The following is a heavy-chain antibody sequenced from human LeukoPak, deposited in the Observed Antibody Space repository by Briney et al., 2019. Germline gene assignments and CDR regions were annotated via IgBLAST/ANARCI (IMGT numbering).Heavy chain of an antibody. J-gene: IGHJ4*02. V-gene: IGHV1-2*02. CDR1: GYTFTDYY. CDR2: INPNGGGT. Sequence: ASVKVSCRASGYTFTDYYIHSVRQAPGKGGEWMGWINPNGGGTNYAQKFQGSVTQTRDTSIRTHSMELNRLTSDDTAVYYCAKGSYSISSFDYWGQGTLVTVSS. D-gene: IGHD6-6*01. CDR3: AKGSYSISSFDY.